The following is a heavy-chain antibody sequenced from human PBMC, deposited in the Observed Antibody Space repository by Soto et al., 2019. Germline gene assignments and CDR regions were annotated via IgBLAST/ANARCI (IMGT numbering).Heavy chain of an antibody. D-gene: IGHD3-22*01. CDR3: ARDYWHYYDSSGFYYFDY. Sequence: EVQLLESGGGLVQPGGSLRLSCAASGFTFSSYAMSWVRQAPGKGLEWVSYISSSSSIIYYADSVKGRFTISRDNAKNSLYLQMNSLRDEDTAVYYCARDYWHYYDSSGFYYFDYWGQGTLVTVSS. J-gene: IGHJ4*02. V-gene: IGHV3-48*02. CDR2: ISSSSSII. CDR1: GFTFSSYA.